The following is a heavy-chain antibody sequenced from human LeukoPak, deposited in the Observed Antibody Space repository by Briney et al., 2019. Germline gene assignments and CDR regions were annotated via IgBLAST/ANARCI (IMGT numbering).Heavy chain of an antibody. Sequence: ASVKVSCKASGYTFTSYDINWVRQATGQGLEWMGWMNPNSGNTGYAQKFQGRVTMTRNTSISTAYMELSSLRSEDTAVYYCARGLSTSSDYYYGMDVWGQGTTVTVPS. V-gene: IGHV1-8*01. CDR3: ARGLSTSSDYYYGMDV. CDR1: GYTFTSYD. J-gene: IGHJ6*02. CDR2: MNPNSGNT. D-gene: IGHD2-2*01.